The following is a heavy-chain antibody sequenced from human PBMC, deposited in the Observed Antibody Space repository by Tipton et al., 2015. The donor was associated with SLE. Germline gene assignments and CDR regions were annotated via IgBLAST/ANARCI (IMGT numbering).Heavy chain of an antibody. CDR3: AREDRYSSSWSSMDV. D-gene: IGHD6-13*01. Sequence: TLSLTCTVSGGSISSGSYYWSWIRQPAGKGLEWIGRIYTSGSTNYNPSLKSRVTMSVDTSKNQFSLKLSSVTAADTAVYYCAREDRYSSSWSSMDVWGQGTTVTVSS. CDR2: IYTSGST. V-gene: IGHV4-61*02. J-gene: IGHJ6*02. CDR1: GGSISSGSYY.